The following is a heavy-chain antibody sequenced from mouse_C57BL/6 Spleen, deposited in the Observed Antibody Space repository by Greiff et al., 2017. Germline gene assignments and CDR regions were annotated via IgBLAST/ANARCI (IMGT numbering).Heavy chain of an antibody. CDR3: ARRGGDAYAMDY. J-gene: IGHJ4*01. CDR1: GYTFTSYG. V-gene: IGHV1-81*01. CDR2: IYPRSGNT. Sequence: VKLQESGAELARPGASVKLSCKASGYTFTSYGISWVKQRTGQGLEWIGEIYPRSGNTYYNEKFKGKATLTADKSSSTAYMELRSLTSEDSAVYFCARRGGDAYAMDYWGQGTSVTVSS.